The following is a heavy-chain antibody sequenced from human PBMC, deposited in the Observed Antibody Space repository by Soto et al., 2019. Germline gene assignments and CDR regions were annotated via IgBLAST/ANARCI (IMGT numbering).Heavy chain of an antibody. CDR2: IYSGGST. D-gene: IGHD1-26*01. J-gene: IGHJ4*02. CDR3: ASHRGWRFDY. Sequence: EVQLVESGGGLIQPGGSLRLSCAASDFTVSYSYMSWVRQAPGKGLEWVSVIYSGGSTYYADSVKGRFTISRDNSKNTLYLQMNSLRAEDTAVYFCASHRGWRFDYWGLGTLITVSS. CDR1: DFTVSYSY. V-gene: IGHV3-53*01.